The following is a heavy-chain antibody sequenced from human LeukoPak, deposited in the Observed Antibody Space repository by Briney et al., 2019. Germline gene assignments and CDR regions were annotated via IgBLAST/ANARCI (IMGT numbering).Heavy chain of an antibody. D-gene: IGHD5-12*01. J-gene: IGHJ4*02. V-gene: IGHV3-30*18. CDR3: AKRYSGYEIGLAY. CDR1: GFTFSSYG. CDR2: ISYDGSNK. Sequence: GGSLRLSCAASGFTFSSYGMHWVRQAPGKGLEWVAVISYDGSNKYYADSVKGRFTISRDNSKNTLYLQMNSLRAEDTAVYYCAKRYSGYEIGLAYWGQGTLVTVSS.